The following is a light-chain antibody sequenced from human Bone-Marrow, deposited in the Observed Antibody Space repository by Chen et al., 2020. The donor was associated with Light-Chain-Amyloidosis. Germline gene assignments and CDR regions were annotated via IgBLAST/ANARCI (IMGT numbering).Light chain of an antibody. Sequence: SYVLAQPPSVSVAPAQTARITCGGDNIGGRSVHWYHQRPGQAPVLVVYDDSDRPSGIPERFSGSNSGNTATLTITRVEAGDEADYYCQVWDSGSDHVVLGGGTKLTVL. CDR2: DDS. CDR1: NIGGRS. J-gene: IGLJ2*01. V-gene: IGLV3-21*02. CDR3: QVWDSGSDHVV.